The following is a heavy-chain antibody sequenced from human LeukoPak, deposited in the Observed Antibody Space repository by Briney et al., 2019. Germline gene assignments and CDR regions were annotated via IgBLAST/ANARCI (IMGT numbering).Heavy chain of an antibody. J-gene: IGHJ4*02. V-gene: IGHV3-64D*06. Sequence: GGSLRLSCSDSGFTFCSYASHCVRQAPGKGLEYVSAISSNGGSTYYADSVKGRFTISRDNSKNTLYLQMSSLRAEDTAVYYCVKDRLRTYYGILVGYFGDYWGRGTLVTVSS. CDR1: GFTFCSYA. CDR2: ISSNGGST. CDR3: VKDRLRTYYGILVGYFGDY. D-gene: IGHD3-9*01.